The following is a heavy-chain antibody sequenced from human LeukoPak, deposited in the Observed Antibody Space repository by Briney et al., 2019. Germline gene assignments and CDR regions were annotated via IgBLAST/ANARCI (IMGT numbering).Heavy chain of an antibody. Sequence: SETLSLTCAVYGGSFSGYYWSWIRQPPGKGLEWIGEINHSGSTNYNPSLKSRVTISVDTSKNQFSLKLSSVTAADTAVYYCARHEIRAMVPYYFDYWGQGTLVTVSS. D-gene: IGHD5-18*01. V-gene: IGHV4-34*01. J-gene: IGHJ4*02. CDR3: ARHEIRAMVPYYFDY. CDR2: INHSGST. CDR1: GGSFSGYY.